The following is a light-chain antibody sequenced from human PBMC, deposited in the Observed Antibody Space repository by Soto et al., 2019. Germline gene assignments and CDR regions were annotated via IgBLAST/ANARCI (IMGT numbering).Light chain of an antibody. Sequence: EIVLMQSPGTLSLSPGERATLSCRASQSVGRNYLAWYQQKPGQAPRLLIYGASSRATGIPNTFSGSGSGTDFTLTISRLEPEDFAVYYCQQYATSPLTFGGGTKVEIK. CDR2: GAS. CDR1: QSVGRNY. V-gene: IGKV3-20*01. CDR3: QQYATSPLT. J-gene: IGKJ4*01.